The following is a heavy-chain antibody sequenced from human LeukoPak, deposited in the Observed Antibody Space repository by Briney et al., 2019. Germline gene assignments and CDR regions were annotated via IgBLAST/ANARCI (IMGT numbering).Heavy chain of an antibody. J-gene: IGHJ3*02. CDR1: GFTFDDYA. D-gene: IGHD4-17*01. CDR2: ISGDGGST. CDR3: AKDTLTTVTTRVYDAFDI. Sequence: PGGSLRLSCAASGFTFDDYAVHCVRQAPGKGLEWVSLISGDGGSTYYADSVKGRFTISRDNSKNSLYLQMNSLRTEDTALYYCAKDTLTTVTTRVYDAFDIWGQGTMVTVSS. V-gene: IGHV3-43*02.